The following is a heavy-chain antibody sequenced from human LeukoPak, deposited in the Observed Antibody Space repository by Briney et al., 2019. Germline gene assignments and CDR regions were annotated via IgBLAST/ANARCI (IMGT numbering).Heavy chain of an antibody. J-gene: IGHJ4*02. CDR3: ARVGPYCGGDCYPD. CDR1: GFTFSSYW. CDR2: IKQDGSEK. D-gene: IGHD2-21*02. V-gene: IGHV3-7*01. Sequence: GGSLRLSCAASGFTFSSYWMSWVRRAPGKGLEWVANIKQDGSEKYYVDSVKGRFTISRDNAKNSLYLQMNSLRAEDTAVYYCARVGPYCGGDCYPDWGQGTLVTVSS.